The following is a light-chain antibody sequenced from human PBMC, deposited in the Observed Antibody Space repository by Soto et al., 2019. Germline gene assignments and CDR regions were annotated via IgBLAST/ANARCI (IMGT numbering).Light chain of an antibody. J-gene: IGLJ3*02. Sequence: QSVLTQPPSASGTPGQRVTISCSGSNSNIGTNAVIWYQQIPGTAPKLLIYNNNQRPSGVPDRFSGSKSGTSASLTISGLHSDDEADYPCATWDDTLRSWVFGGGTKVTVL. CDR2: NNN. CDR1: NSNIGTNA. V-gene: IGLV1-44*01. CDR3: ATWDDTLRSWV.